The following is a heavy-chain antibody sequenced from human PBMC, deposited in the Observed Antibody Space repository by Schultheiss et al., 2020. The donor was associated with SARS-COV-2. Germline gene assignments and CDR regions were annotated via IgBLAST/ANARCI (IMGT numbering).Heavy chain of an antibody. D-gene: IGHD3-22*01. J-gene: IGHJ3*02. CDR1: SGSLTSYYW. CDR3: ARIRYYYDSNGYYVTDGFDI. CDR2: IFSNDEK. Sequence: ETLSLTCTVSSGSLTSYYWSWIRQPPGKALEWLAHIFSNDEKSYSTSLKSRLTISKDTSKNQVVLTMTNMDPVDTATYYCARIRYYYDSNGYYVTDGFDIWGQGTMVTVSS. V-gene: IGHV2-26*01.